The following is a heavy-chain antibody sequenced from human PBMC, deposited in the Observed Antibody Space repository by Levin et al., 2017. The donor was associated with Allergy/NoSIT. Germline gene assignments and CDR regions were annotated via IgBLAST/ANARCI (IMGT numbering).Heavy chain of an antibody. Sequence: SQTLSLTCAVYGGSFSGYYWSWIRQPPGKGLEWIGEINHSGSTNYNPSLKSRVTISVDTSKNQFSLKLSSVTAADTAVYYCARGRVKDYWGQGTLVTVSS. V-gene: IGHV4-34*01. CDR1: GGSFSGYY. CDR2: INHSGST. CDR3: ARGRVKDY. D-gene: IGHD2-21*01. J-gene: IGHJ4*02.